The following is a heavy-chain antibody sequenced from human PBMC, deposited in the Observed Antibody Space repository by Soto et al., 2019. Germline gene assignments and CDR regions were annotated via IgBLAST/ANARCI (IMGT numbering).Heavy chain of an antibody. CDR1: GYTFTSYG. CDR3: ARDIQAIPPYYYYYMDV. J-gene: IGHJ6*03. D-gene: IGHD2-21*01. Sequence: GASVKVSCKASGYTFTSYGISWVRQAPGQGLEWMGWISAYNGNTNYAQKLQGRVTMTTDTSTSTAYMELRSLRSDDTAVYYCARDIQAIPPYYYYYMDVWGKGTTVTVSS. CDR2: ISAYNGNT. V-gene: IGHV1-18*01.